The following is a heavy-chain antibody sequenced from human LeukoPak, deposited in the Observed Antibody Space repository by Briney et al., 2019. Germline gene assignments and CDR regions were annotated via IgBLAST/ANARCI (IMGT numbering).Heavy chain of an antibody. CDR3: TTFYY. V-gene: IGHV3-15*01. CDR2: IKSQTDNGTT. J-gene: IGHJ4*02. CDR1: GITFSNAW. Sequence: GGSLRLSCAASGITFSNAWMTWVRQAPGKGLEWVGRIKSQTDNGTTDYAAPVKGRFTISRDDSKNTVYLQTNSLKTEDTAVYYCTTFYYWGQGTLVTVSS.